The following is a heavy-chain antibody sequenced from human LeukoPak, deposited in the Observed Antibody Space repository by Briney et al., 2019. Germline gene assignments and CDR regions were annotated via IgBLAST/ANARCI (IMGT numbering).Heavy chain of an antibody. CDR1: GGTFSSYA. CDR3: AQVLVVVTANYGMDV. J-gene: IGHJ6*02. Sequence: SVKVSCKASGGTFSSYAISWVRQAPGQGLEWMGRIIPILGIANYAQKFQGRVTITADKSTSTAYMELSSLRSEDTAVYYCAQVLVVVTANYGMDVWGQGTTVTVSS. CDR2: IIPILGIA. D-gene: IGHD2-21*02. V-gene: IGHV1-69*04.